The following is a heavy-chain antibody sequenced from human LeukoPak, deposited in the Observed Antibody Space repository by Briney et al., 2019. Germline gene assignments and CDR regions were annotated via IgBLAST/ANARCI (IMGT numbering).Heavy chain of an antibody. V-gene: IGHV1-2*02. J-gene: IGHJ4*02. CDR2: INPTHGGT. Sequence: ASVKVSCKASGYTFTSYYIHWVRQAPGQGLEWMGWINPTHGGTNFAQKFQGRVTMTRDSSISTAYMELSRLRSDDTAMYYCAIVTTADGYWGQGTPLTVSS. CDR1: GYTFTSYY. CDR3: AIVTTADGY. D-gene: IGHD4-17*01.